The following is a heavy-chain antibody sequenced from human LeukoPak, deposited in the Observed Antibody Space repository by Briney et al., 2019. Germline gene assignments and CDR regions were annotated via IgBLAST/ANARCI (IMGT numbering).Heavy chain of an antibody. CDR2: ISSSGGTI. D-gene: IGHD3-3*01. J-gene: IGHJ6*03. CDR3: ARDPGAYDFWSGYYAGYYYYYMDV. V-gene: IGHV3-11*04. Sequence: GGSLRLSCAASGFTVSSNYMSWVRQARGEGREWVSYISSSGGTIYYADSVKGRFTISSDNSKNTLYLQMHSLRAQDTAVYYCARDPGAYDFWSGYYAGYYYYYMDVWGKGTTVTVSS. CDR1: GFTVSSNY.